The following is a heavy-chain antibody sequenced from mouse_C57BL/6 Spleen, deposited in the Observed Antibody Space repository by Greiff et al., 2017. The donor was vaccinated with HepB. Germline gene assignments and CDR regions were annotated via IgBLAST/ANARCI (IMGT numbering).Heavy chain of an antibody. CDR3: ARLGDCDMDD. J-gene: IGHJ4*01. CDR1: GYTFTSYT. V-gene: IGHV1-4*01. CDR2: INPSSGYT. Sequence: VQLKQSGAELARPGASVKMSCKASGYTFTSYTMHWVKQRPGQGLEWIGYINPSSGYTKYNQKFKDKATLTADKSSSTAYMQLSSLTSEDSAVYCCARLGDCDMDDWGKGTSVTVSS.